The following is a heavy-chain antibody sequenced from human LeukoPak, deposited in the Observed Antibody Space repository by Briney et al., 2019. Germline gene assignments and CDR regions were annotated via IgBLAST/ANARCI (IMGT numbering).Heavy chain of an antibody. CDR1: GYTFTGYY. J-gene: IGHJ4*02. CDR3: ARDFNPIHEYYFDY. CDR2: INPNSGGT. Sequence: ASVKVSCKASGYTFTGYYMHWVRQAPGQGLEWMGRINPNSGGTNSAQKFQGRVTMTRDTSISTAYMELSRLRSDDTAVYYCARDFNPIHEYYFDYWGQGTLVTVSS. V-gene: IGHV1-2*06.